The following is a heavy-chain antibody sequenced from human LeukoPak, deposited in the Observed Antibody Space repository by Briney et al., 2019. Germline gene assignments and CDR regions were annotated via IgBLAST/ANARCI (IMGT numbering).Heavy chain of an antibody. V-gene: IGHV3-23*01. Sequence: GGSLRLSCAASGFTFSSYAMSWVRQAPGKGLEWVSAISGSGGSTYYADSVKGRFTISRDNSKNTLYMHMHSLRAEDTAVYYCAKFVRGWDLYYFDYWGQGTLVTVSS. D-gene: IGHD1-26*01. CDR2: ISGSGGST. CDR1: GFTFSSYA. J-gene: IGHJ4*02. CDR3: AKFVRGWDLYYFDY.